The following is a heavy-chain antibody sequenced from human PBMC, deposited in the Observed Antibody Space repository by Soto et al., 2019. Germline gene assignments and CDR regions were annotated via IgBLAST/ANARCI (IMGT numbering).Heavy chain of an antibody. Sequence: EVQLVESGGDLVKPGGSLRLSCTASGFTFANAFMNWVRQAPGKGLEWLGRIRTKTYGAAVDYAAPVKGRFTISRDDSKDTMYLQMNRLKTEDTAVYYCTSCRGYCTGLVAYDIWGQGTRVTVSS. V-gene: IGHV3-15*07. CDR2: IRTKTYGAAV. J-gene: IGHJ3*02. D-gene: IGHD2-8*02. CDR3: TSCRGYCTGLVAYDI. CDR1: GFTFANAF.